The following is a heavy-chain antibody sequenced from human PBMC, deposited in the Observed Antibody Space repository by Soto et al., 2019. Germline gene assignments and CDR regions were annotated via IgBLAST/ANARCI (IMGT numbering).Heavy chain of an antibody. V-gene: IGHV3-21*03. Sequence: AGGSLRLSCAASGFDFTTFSMNWVRQAPGKGLEWVSFISPSSPYTSYADSVKGRFIISGDNAENSVYLQMNSLRAEDTGVYYCARGPENFWSGYPEAFDFWGPGTLVTVSS. J-gene: IGHJ4*02. CDR2: ISPSSPYT. D-gene: IGHD3-3*01. CDR3: ARGPENFWSGYPEAFDF. CDR1: GFDFTTFS.